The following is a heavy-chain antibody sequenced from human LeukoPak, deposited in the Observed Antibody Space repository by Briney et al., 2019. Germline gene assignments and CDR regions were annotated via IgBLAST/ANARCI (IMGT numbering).Heavy chain of an antibody. CDR3: ARNAGSGKISAFDI. CDR1: GFTFSSYG. CDR2: IRYDGSNK. J-gene: IGHJ3*02. V-gene: IGHV3-30*02. Sequence: GGSLRLSCAAPGFTFSSYGMHWVRQAPGKGLEWVAFIRYDGSNKYYADSVKGRFTISRDNSKNTLYLQMNSLRAEDTAVYYCARNAGSGKISAFDIWGQGTMVTVSS. D-gene: IGHD3-10*01.